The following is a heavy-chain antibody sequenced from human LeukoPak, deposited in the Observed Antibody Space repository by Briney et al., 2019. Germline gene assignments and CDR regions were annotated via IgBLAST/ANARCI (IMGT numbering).Heavy chain of an antibody. CDR3: ATLLYYYDSSGYFFDY. CDR2: INPNSGGT. V-gene: IGHV1-2*06. Sequence: AASVKVSCKTSGYTFNIYYVQWVRQAPGQGLEWMGRINPNSGGTNYAQKFQGRVTMTRDTSISTAYMELSRLRSDDTAVYYCATLLYYYDSSGYFFDYWGQGTLVTVSS. CDR1: GYTFNIYY. J-gene: IGHJ4*02. D-gene: IGHD3-22*01.